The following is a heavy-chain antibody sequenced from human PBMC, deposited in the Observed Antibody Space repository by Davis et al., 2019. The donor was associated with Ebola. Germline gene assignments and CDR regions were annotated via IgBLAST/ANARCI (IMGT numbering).Heavy chain of an antibody. CDR1: GGSFSGYY. Sequence: PSETLSLTCAVYGGSFSGYYWSWIRQPPGKGLEWIGEIIHSGSTNYNPSLKSRVTISVDTSKNQFSLKLSSVTAADTAVYYCARGAKGGPAAMMRRWFDPWGQGTLVTVSS. CDR2: IIHSGST. CDR3: ARGAKGGPAAMMRRWFDP. V-gene: IGHV4-34*01. J-gene: IGHJ5*02. D-gene: IGHD2-2*01.